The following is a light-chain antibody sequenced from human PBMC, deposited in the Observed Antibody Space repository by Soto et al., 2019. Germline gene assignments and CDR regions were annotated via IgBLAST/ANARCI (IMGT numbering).Light chain of an antibody. CDR3: QQYNNWPPIT. CDR1: QSVSSY. Sequence: EIVLTQSPATLSLSPGERSTLSFRASQSVSSYLAWYQQKPGQAPRLLIYGASTRATGIPARFSGSGSGTEFTLTISSLQSEDFAVYYCQQYNNWPPITFGQGTRLEIK. V-gene: IGKV3-15*01. J-gene: IGKJ5*01. CDR2: GAS.